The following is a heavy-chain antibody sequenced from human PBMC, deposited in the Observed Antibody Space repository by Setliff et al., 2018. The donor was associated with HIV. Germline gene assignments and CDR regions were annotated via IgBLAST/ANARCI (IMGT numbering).Heavy chain of an antibody. CDR1: GYFISSGYY. J-gene: IGHJ5*02. Sequence: SETLSLTCAVSGYFISSGYYWGWIRQPPGKGLEWIGSLSHVGGTYYNPSLKSRVTISIDTSMNQFSLRLTSVTAADTAVYYCARQIWNESPGYGFDPWGQGTLVTVAS. V-gene: IGHV4-38-2*01. CDR3: ARQIWNESPGYGFDP. CDR2: LSHVGGT. D-gene: IGHD3-22*01.